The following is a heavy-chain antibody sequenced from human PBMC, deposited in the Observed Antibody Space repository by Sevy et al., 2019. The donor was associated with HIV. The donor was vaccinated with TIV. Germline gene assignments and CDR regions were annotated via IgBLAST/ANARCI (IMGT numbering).Heavy chain of an antibody. J-gene: IGHJ4*02. CDR3: ASGAYYYASRSQNFDY. CDR1: GFTFSSYG. V-gene: IGHV3-33*01. CDR2: IWYDGTNK. D-gene: IGHD3-10*01. Sequence: GGSLRLSCAASGFTFSSYGMHWVRQAPGKGLEWVALIWYDGTNKYYADSVKGRFTISRDNSRNTLYLQMNSLRAEDTAVYYCASGAYYYASRSQNFDYWGPRTLVTVSS.